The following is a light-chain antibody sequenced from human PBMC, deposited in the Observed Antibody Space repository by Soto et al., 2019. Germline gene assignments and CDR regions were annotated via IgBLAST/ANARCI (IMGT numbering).Light chain of an antibody. CDR3: KQRSNCPPFT. Sequence: EIVLTQSPATLSLSPGERATLSCRASQSVSSYLAWYQQKPGQAPRLLIYDASNRATGIPARFSGSGSGTDFTLTISSLEPEDFAVYYCKQRSNCPPFTCGPGTKVDIK. V-gene: IGKV3-11*01. CDR1: QSVSSY. J-gene: IGKJ3*01. CDR2: DAS.